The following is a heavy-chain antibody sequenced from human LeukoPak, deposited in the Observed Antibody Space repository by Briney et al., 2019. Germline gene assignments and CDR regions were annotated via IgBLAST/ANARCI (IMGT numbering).Heavy chain of an antibody. CDR1: GFTFSDYW. V-gene: IGHV3-74*01. CDR3: AKSDYFDP. D-gene: IGHD1-26*01. Sequence: GGSLRLSCAASGFTFSDYWMSWVRQAPGKGLVWVSRIKSDGSIATYADSVKGRFSISRDNAKNTLYLQMNSLRDEDTASYYCAKSDYFDPWGLGTLVTVSS. J-gene: IGHJ5*02. CDR2: IKSDGSIA.